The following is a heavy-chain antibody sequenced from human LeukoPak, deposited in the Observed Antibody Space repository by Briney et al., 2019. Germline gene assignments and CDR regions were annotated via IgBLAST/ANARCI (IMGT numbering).Heavy chain of an antibody. Sequence: GGSLRLSCAASGFSFSTYEMHWVRQAPGKGLEWVSVLYSDGNTKYADSVQGRFTISRDNSKNTLYLEMNSLSPDDTAVYYCARGVEPLAANTLAYWGQGTLVTVSS. CDR3: ARGVEPLAANTLAY. D-gene: IGHD1-14*01. V-gene: IGHV3-53*01. J-gene: IGHJ4*02. CDR2: LYSDGNT. CDR1: GFSFSTYE.